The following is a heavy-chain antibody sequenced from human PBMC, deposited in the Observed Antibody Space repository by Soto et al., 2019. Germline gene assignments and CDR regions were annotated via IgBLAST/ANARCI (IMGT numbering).Heavy chain of an antibody. D-gene: IGHD1-20*01. CDR1: GFTLSGYW. CDR3: LITTSAFGV. V-gene: IGHV3-7*01. Sequence: EVQLVGSGGGLVQPGGSLRLSCAASGFTLSGYWMNWVRQAPGKGLEWVANIKQDGSERNYVDSVKGRFTISRDNAKNSLYLQMDSVGADDAAVYYWLITTSAFGVCGQGTLVTVSS. CDR2: IKQDGSER. J-gene: IGHJ3*01.